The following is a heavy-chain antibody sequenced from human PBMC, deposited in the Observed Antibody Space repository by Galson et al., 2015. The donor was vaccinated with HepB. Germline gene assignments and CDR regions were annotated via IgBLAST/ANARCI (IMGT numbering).Heavy chain of an antibody. CDR2: ISGSGSST. V-gene: IGHV3-23*01. CDR3: AKLSAKYDFWSGYYKPPQNYYYYMDV. Sequence: SLRLSCAASGFTFSSYAMSWVRQAPGKGLEWVSAISGSGSSTYYADSVKGRFTISRDNSKNTLYLQMNSLRAEDTAVYYCAKLSAKYDFWSGYYKPPQNYYYYMDVWGKGTTVTVSS. J-gene: IGHJ6*03. CDR1: GFTFSSYA. D-gene: IGHD3-3*01.